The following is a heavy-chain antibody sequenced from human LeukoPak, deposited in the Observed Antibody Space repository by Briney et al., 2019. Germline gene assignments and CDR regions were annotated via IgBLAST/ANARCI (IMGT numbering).Heavy chain of an antibody. CDR2: INHSGST. CDR1: GGSFSGYY. V-gene: IGHV4-34*01. CDR3: AREGASGSYAY. Sequence: PSETLSLTCAVYGGSFSGYYWSWIRQPPGKGLEWIGEINHSGSTNYNPSLKSRVTISVDTSKNQFSLKLSSVTAADTAVYYCAREGASGSYAYWGQGTLVTVSS. J-gene: IGHJ4*02. D-gene: IGHD1-26*01.